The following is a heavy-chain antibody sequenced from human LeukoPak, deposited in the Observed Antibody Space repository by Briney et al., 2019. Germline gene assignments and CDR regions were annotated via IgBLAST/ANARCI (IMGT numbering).Heavy chain of an antibody. CDR1: GGSISSYY. CDR2: IYYSGST. J-gene: IGHJ4*02. CDR3: TRGYSYVGFDY. V-gene: IGHV4-59*08. D-gene: IGHD5-18*01. Sequence: SETLSLTCTVSGGSISSYYWSWIRQPPGKGLEWIGYIYYSGSTNYNPSLKSRVTISVDTSKNQFSLKLSSVTAADTAVYYCTRGYSYVGFDYRGQGTLVTVSS.